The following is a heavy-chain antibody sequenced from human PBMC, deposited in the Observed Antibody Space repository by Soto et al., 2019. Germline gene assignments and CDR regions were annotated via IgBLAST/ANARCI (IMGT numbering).Heavy chain of an antibody. D-gene: IGHD6-13*01. CDR1: GFTVSSNY. Sequence: GGSLRLSCAASGFTVSSNYMSWVRQAPGKGLEWVSVIYSGGSTYYADSVKGRFTISRDNSKNTLYLQMNSLRAEDTAVYYCAREGGSSSWYRYYYYYGMDVWGQGTTVTVS. CDR3: AREGGSSSWYRYYYYYGMDV. V-gene: IGHV3-53*01. J-gene: IGHJ6*02. CDR2: IYSGGST.